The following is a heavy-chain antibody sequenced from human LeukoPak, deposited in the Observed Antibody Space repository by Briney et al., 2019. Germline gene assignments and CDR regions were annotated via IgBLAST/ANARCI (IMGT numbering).Heavy chain of an antibody. Sequence: SETLSLTCTVSGGSLSSYYWSWVRQPPGKGLKWIGYIYYSGSTSYSPSLRSRVSISVDTSKNPFSLKLSSVTAADTAVYYCARETSQKGAHYMDVWGKGTTVTISS. J-gene: IGHJ6*03. V-gene: IGHV4-59*01. D-gene: IGHD3-16*01. CDR3: ARETSQKGAHYMDV. CDR1: GGSLSSYY. CDR2: IYYSGST.